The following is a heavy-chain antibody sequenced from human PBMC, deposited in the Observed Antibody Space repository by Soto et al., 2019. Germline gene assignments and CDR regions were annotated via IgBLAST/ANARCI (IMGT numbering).Heavy chain of an antibody. D-gene: IGHD2-15*01. CDR2: IIPIFGTA. CDR1: GGTFSSYA. V-gene: IGHV1-69*12. CDR3: ARTYSGGSPPGNNWFDP. J-gene: IGHJ5*02. Sequence: QVQLVQSGAEVKKPGSSVKVSCKASGGTFSSYAISWVRQAPGQGLEWMGGIIPIFGTANYAQKFQGRVTITADESTRTDYMELSSLRSEDTAVYYCARTYSGGSPPGNNWFDPWGQGTLVTVSS.